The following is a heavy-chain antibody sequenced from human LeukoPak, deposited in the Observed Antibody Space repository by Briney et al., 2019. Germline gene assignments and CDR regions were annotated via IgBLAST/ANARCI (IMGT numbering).Heavy chain of an antibody. CDR3: ARAVAGTRYFDY. D-gene: IGHD6-19*01. CDR2: IYYSGST. J-gene: IGHJ4*02. V-gene: IGHV4-31*03. Sequence: PSQTLSLTCSVSGGSISSGGYYWSWIRQHPGKGLEWIGYIYYSGSTYYNPSLKSRVTISVDTSKNQFSLKLSSVTAADTAVYYCARAVAGTRYFDYWGQGTLVTVSS. CDR1: GGSISSGGYY.